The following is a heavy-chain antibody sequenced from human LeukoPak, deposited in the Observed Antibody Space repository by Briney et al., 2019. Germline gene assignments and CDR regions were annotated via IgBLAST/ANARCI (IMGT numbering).Heavy chain of an antibody. CDR2: IYTSGST. J-gene: IGHJ2*01. V-gene: IGHV4-4*07. CDR1: GGSISSYY. CDR3: ATSTSYYDILTGYYNYWYFDL. D-gene: IGHD3-9*01. Sequence: SETLSLTCTVSGGSISSYYWSWIRQPAGKGLEWIGRIYTSGSTNYNPSLKSRVTMSVDTSKNQFSLKLSSVTAADTAVYYCATSTSYYDILTGYYNYWYFDLWGRGTLVTVSS.